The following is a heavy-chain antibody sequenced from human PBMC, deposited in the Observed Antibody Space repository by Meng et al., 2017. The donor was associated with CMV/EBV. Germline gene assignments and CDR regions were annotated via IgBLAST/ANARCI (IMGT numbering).Heavy chain of an antibody. D-gene: IGHD3-10*01. J-gene: IGHJ4*02. Sequence: VQLPESRPALVQPSQPLSLTCTVSGGSISSGSYYWSWIRQPAGKGLEWIGRIYTSGSTNYNPSLKSRVTISVDTSKNQFSLKLSSVTAADTAVYYCASVQGLGVSWGQGTLVTASS. V-gene: IGHV4-61*02. CDR1: GGSISSGSYY. CDR3: ASVQGLGVS. CDR2: IYTSGST.